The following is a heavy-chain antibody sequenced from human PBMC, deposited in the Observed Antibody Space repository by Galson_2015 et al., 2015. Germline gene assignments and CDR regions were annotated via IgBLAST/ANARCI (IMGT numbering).Heavy chain of an antibody. CDR3: ARVGPSRPYRTRTGNYFDY. V-gene: IGHV4-4*02. D-gene: IGHD5-12*01. CDR1: GGSISSGNW. CDR2: IYHSGST. Sequence: ETLSLTCAVSGGSISSGNWWSWVRQPPGKGLEWIGEIYHSGSTNYNPSLKSRVTISVDKSKNQFSLKLSSVTAADTAVYYCARVGPSRPYRTRTGNYFDYWGQGTLVTVSS. J-gene: IGHJ4*02.